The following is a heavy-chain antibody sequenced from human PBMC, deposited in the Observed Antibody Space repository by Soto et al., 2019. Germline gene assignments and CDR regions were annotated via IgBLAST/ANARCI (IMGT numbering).Heavy chain of an antibody. CDR3: ARGLGPYYFDY. CDR2: INAGNGNT. CDR1: GYTFTSYA. V-gene: IGHV1-3*01. Sequence: ASVKVSCKASGYTFTSYAMHWVRQAPGQRLEWMGWINAGNGNTKYSQKIQGRVTITRDTSASTAYKELSSLRSEDTAVYYCARGLGPYYFDYWGQGTLVTVSS. J-gene: IGHJ4*02. D-gene: IGHD1-26*01.